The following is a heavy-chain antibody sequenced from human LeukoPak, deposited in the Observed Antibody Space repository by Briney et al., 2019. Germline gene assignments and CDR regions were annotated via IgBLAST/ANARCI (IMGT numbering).Heavy chain of an antibody. CDR1: GGSFSGYY. CDR3: ARGYLSSSWLKYFQH. V-gene: IGHV4-34*01. J-gene: IGHJ1*01. Sequence: TSETLSLTCAVYGGSFSGYYWSWIRQPPGKGLEWIGEINHSGSTNYNPSLKSRVTISVDTSKNQFSLKLSSVTAADTAVYYCARGYLSSSWLKYFQHWSQGTLVTVSS. D-gene: IGHD6-13*01. CDR2: INHSGST.